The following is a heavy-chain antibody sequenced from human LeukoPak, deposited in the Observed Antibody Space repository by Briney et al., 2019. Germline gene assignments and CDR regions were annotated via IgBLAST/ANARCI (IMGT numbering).Heavy chain of an antibody. J-gene: IGHJ2*01. CDR1: GYTFSDYY. V-gene: IGHV1-2*02. CDR2: INANSGDT. D-gene: IGHD3-10*01. CDR3: ARDARRRGRRGY. Sequence: ASVKVSCKASGYTFSDYYIHWVRQAPGQGLEWMGWINANSGDTNYAQKFQGRVTMTRDSSINTAYMELSSLRSDDTAVYWCARDARRRGRRGYRDRGTVLTVSS.